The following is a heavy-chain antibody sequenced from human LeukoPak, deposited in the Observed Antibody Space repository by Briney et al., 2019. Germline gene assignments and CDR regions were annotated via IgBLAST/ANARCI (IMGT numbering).Heavy chain of an antibody. Sequence: ASVKVSCKAPGYTFTGYNMHWVRQAPGQGLEWLGRINPNTGGTQYAQNFQGRVTMTRDTSISTAYMELSSLRSDDTAVYYCQTLAEAAQFSWGQGTLVTVSS. CDR3: QTLAEAAQFS. CDR1: GYTFTGYN. D-gene: IGHD6-13*01. V-gene: IGHV1-2*02. CDR2: INPNTGGT. J-gene: IGHJ4*02.